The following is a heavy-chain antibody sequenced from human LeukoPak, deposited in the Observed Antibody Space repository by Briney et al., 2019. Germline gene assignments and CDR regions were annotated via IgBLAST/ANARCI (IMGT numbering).Heavy chain of an antibody. J-gene: IGHJ4*02. Sequence: PGGSLRLSCTASGFTFGDYAMSWFRQAPGKGLEWVGFIRSKAYGGTTEYAASVKGRFTISRDDSKSIAYLQMNSLKTEDTAVYYCTRGWNWNPLYSYFDYWGQGTLVTVSS. D-gene: IGHD1-1*01. CDR3: TRGWNWNPLYSYFDY. CDR2: IRSKAYGGTT. V-gene: IGHV3-49*03. CDR1: GFTFGDYA.